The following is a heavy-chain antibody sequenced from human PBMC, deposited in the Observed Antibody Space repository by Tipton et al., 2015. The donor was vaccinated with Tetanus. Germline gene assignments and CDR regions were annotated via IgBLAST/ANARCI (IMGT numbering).Heavy chain of an antibody. CDR2: IYPGDSYS. CDR1: GYMFSSHW. V-gene: IGHV5-51*01. J-gene: IGHJ3*01. D-gene: IGHD3-16*01. Sequence: QSGAEVKQPGESLKISCKGSGYMFSSHWIGWVRQVPGKGLEWLGTIYPGDSYSTYSPSFEGQVTISVDRSIDTAYLQWSSLKASDTAMYYCARPLTSVAFGGFAFDVWGQGTLVTVSS. CDR3: ARPLTSVAFGGFAFDV.